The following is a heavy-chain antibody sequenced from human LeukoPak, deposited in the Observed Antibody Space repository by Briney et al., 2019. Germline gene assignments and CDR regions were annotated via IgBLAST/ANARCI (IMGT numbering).Heavy chain of an antibody. J-gene: IGHJ4*02. CDR3: ARESSVTRDY. V-gene: IGHV3-21*04. Sequence: AGSLRFSCAASGFTFSSYSMNWVRQAPGKRLEWVTFISSSSGYKFYADSVKGRFTTSEDTAKDSLLLHMNRQRAEHTPDYYCARESSVTRDYWGQGTPVTVSS. D-gene: IGHD4-11*01. CDR1: GFTFSSYS. CDR2: ISSSSGYK.